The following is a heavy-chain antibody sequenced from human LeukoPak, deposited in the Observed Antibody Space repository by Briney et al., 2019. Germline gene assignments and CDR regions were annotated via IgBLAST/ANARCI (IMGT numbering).Heavy chain of an antibody. Sequence: GGSLRLSCAASGFTFSSYGMHWVRQAPGKGLEWVAVISYDGSNKYYADSVKGRFTISRDNSKNTLYLQMNSLRAEDTAVYYCAKEGSGSYYRVFDYWGQGTLVTVSS. V-gene: IGHV3-30*18. CDR2: ISYDGSNK. CDR1: GFTFSSYG. D-gene: IGHD1-26*01. CDR3: AKEGSGSYYRVFDY. J-gene: IGHJ4*02.